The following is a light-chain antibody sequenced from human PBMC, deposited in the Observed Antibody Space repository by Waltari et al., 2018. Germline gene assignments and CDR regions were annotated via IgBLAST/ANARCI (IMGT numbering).Light chain of an antibody. CDR3: QTWGTGTHVV. CDR1: SGHRSYP. J-gene: IGLJ2*01. CDR2: LNSDGSH. Sequence: QPELTQSPSASASLGASVKLTCILSSGHRSYPIAWHQQQPQKGPRSLMKLNSDGSHNKGDGIPDRFSGSSSGAERYLTISSLQSEDEADYYCQTWGTGTHVVFGGGTKLTVL. V-gene: IGLV4-69*01.